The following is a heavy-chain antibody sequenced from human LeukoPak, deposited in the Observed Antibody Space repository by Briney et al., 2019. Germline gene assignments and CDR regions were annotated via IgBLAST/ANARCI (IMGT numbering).Heavy chain of an antibody. D-gene: IGHD3-10*01. V-gene: IGHV1-24*01. J-gene: IGHJ4*02. CDR3: ATETLHGRWFGELFTGY. CDR1: GYTLTELS. Sequence: ASVKVSCKVSGYTLTELSMHWVRQAPGKGLEWMGGFDPEDGETIYAQKFQGRVTMTEDTSTDTAYMELSSLRSEGTAVYYCATETLHGRWFGELFTGYWGQGTLVTVSS. CDR2: FDPEDGET.